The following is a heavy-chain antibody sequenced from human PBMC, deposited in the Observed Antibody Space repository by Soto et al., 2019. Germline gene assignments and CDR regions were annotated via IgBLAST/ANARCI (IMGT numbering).Heavy chain of an antibody. CDR1: GGSTSSYY. CDR2: IYYSGST. D-gene: IGHD1-1*01. V-gene: IGHV4-59*01. J-gene: IGHJ6*03. Sequence: QVQLQESGPGLVKPSETLSLTCTVSGGSTSSYYWSWIRQPPGKGLEWIGYIYYSGSTNYNPSLKSRVTISVDTSKNQFSLKLSSVTAADTAVYYCARGQRSDYYYYYYMDVWGKGTTVTVSS. CDR3: ARGQRSDYYYYYYMDV.